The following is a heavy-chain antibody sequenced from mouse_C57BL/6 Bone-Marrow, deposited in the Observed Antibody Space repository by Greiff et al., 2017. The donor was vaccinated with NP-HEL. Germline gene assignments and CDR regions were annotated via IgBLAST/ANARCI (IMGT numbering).Heavy chain of an antibody. J-gene: IGHJ1*03. V-gene: IGHV5-6*02. CDR2: ISSGGSYT. Sequence: DVMLVESGGDLVKPGGSLKLSCAASGFTFSSYGMSWVRQTPDKRLEWVATISSGGSYTYYPDSVKGRFTISRDNAKNTLYLQMSSLKSEDTAMYYCAGITRYFDVWGTGTTVTVSS. CDR1: GFTFSSYG. CDR3: AGITRYFDV. D-gene: IGHD2-4*01.